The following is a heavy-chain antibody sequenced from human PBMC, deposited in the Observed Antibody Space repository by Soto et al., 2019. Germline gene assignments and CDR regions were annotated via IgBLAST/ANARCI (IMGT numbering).Heavy chain of an antibody. CDR1: GYTLTGYY. V-gene: IGHV1-2*04. CDR3: ARAHCGGDCYSGVDY. CDR2: INPNSGGT. Sequence: ASVKVSCKASGYTLTGYYGHWVRQAPGQGLEWMGWINPNSGGTNYAQKFQGWVTMTRDTSISTAYMELSRLRSDDTAVYYCARAHCGGDCYSGVDYWGQGTLVTVSS. J-gene: IGHJ4*02. D-gene: IGHD2-21*02.